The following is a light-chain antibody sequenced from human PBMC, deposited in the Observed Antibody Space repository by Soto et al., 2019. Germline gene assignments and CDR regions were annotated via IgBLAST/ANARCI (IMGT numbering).Light chain of an antibody. V-gene: IGLV2-11*01. CDR2: DVS. Sequence: QSALTQPRSVSGSPGQSVTISCTGTSSDVGGYNFVSWYQQHPGKAPKFMIYDVSKRPSGVPDRFSGSKSGNTASLTISGLQAEDEADYYCCSYAGSYTLVFGTGTKVTV. J-gene: IGLJ1*01. CDR3: CSYAGSYTLV. CDR1: SSDVGGYNF.